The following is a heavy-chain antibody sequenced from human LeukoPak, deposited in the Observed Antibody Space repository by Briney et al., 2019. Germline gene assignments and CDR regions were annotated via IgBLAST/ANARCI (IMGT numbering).Heavy chain of an antibody. CDR1: GFTFSRFG. Sequence: GGSLRLSCAASGFTFSRFGMHWVRQAPRQGLEWVAVIWYDGSNESYADSVKGRFSISRDNSKNTLYLQMNSLRAEDTAMYYCARSMTDSSGYCYAFDIWGQGTMVTVSS. V-gene: IGHV3-33*01. CDR3: ARSMTDSSGYCYAFDI. J-gene: IGHJ3*02. D-gene: IGHD3-22*01. CDR2: IWYDGSNE.